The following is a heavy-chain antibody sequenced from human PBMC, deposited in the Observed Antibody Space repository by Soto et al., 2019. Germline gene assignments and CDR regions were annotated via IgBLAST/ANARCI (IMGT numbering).Heavy chain of an antibody. CDR1: GGTFSTSA. Sequence: QVHLVQSGAEVKKPGSSVKVSCKASGGTFSTSAISWVRQAPGQGLEWVGGIMPVFPTPDYAQNFQGRVTITADESTSTAYLELTSLRADDTAVYYFARDKDRLQLGVNYYYILDVWGQGTAIAVSS. V-gene: IGHV1-69*12. CDR3: ARDKDRLQLGVNYYYILDV. J-gene: IGHJ6*02. CDR2: IMPVFPTP. D-gene: IGHD1-1*01.